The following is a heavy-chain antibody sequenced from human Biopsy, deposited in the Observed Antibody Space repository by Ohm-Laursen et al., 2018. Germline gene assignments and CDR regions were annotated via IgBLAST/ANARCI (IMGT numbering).Heavy chain of an antibody. J-gene: IGHJ6*02. CDR2: ISYSRDT. D-gene: IGHD2-15*01. Sequence: SDTLSLTCTVSGDSINSSYWSWIRQAPGKGLEWIGYISYSRDTNYNPSLKSRITITVDTSKNQLSLKLRSVTAADTAVYYCALETTYCSGNRCYPDGMDVWGQGTTVTVSS. CDR1: GDSINSSY. V-gene: IGHV4-59*08. CDR3: ALETTYCSGNRCYPDGMDV.